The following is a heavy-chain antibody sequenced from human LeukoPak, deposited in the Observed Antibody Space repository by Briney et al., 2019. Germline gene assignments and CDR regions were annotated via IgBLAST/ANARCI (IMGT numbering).Heavy chain of an antibody. CDR1: GYSLTGCY. D-gene: IGHD6-19*01. CDR2: INPNSGGT. V-gene: IGHV1-2*02. J-gene: IGHJ5*02. Sequence: ASVKVSCKASGYSLTGCYMHWVRQAPGQGLEWMGWINPNSGGTNYAQKFQGRVTMTSDTSINTAYMELSRLRSDDTAVYYCARDGSGWYWFDPWGQGTLVTVSS. CDR3: ARDGSGWYWFDP.